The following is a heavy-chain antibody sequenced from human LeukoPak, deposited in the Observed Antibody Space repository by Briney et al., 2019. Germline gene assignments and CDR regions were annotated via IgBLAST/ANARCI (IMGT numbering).Heavy chain of an antibody. J-gene: IGHJ6*03. V-gene: IGHV4-4*09. D-gene: IGHD3-9*01. CDR1: GDSIRSSY. CDR2: ISTSGNT. Sequence: SETLSLTCTVSGDSIRSSYWSWIRQSPGKGLEWIGYISTSGNTNYNPSLKSRVSISIDTSKDQFSLKLSSVTAADTAVYYCARLRNFEENYYYMDVWAKGTTVTVSS. CDR3: ARLRNFEENYYYMDV.